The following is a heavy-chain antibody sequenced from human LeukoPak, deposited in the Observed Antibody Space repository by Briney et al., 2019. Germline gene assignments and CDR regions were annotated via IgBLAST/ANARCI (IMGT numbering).Heavy chain of an antibody. V-gene: IGHV3-23*01. CDR3: ARGPPPMVRGVITYYYYYMDV. D-gene: IGHD3-10*01. CDR2: ISGSGGTT. J-gene: IGHJ6*03. Sequence: PGGSLRLSCAASGFSFSSYAINWVRQVPGKGLEWVSAISGSGGTTYYADSVKGRFTISRDNSKNTLYLQMNSLRAEDTAVYYCARGPPPMVRGVITYYYYYMDVWGKGTTVTVSS. CDR1: GFSFSSYA.